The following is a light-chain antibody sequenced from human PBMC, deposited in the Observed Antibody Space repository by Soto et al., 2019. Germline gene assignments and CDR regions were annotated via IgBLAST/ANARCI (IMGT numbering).Light chain of an antibody. J-gene: IGLJ2*01. CDR1: SSDVGNYNL. V-gene: IGLV2-14*02. CDR3: SSYTTSTSFIL. CDR2: EVS. Sequence: QSVLTQPASVSGSPGQSITISCTGTSSDVGNYNLVSWYQQYPGKAPKLMIYEVSSRPSGVSNRFSGSKSGNTASLTISGLQAEDEAYYYCSSYTTSTSFILFGGGTKLTVL.